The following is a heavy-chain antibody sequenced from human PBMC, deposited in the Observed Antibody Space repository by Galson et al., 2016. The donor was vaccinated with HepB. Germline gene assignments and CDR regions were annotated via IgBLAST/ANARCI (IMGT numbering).Heavy chain of an antibody. V-gene: IGHV3-33*01. CDR1: GFTFSSYG. CDR3: ETDRGRSPFDY. J-gene: IGHJ4*02. CDR2: IWSDGSNK. D-gene: IGHD3-16*01. Sequence: SLRLSCAASGFTFSSYGMHWARQAPGKGLEWVTVIWSDGSNKDYADSVKGRFTISRDNSKKTLYLQMNSLRAEDTAVYYCETDRGRSPFDYWGQGTLVTVSS.